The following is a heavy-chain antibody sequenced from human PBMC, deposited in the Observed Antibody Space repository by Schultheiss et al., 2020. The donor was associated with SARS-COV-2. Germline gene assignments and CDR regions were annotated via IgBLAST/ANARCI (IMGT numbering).Heavy chain of an antibody. D-gene: IGHD3-22*01. J-gene: IGHJ3*02. V-gene: IGHV4-39*02. CDR3: ARDRVTYYYTTGTDAFDI. Sequence: SETLSLTCTVSGGSISSSSYYWGWIRQPPGKGLEWIGSFYYSGSTYYNPSLKSRVTISVDTSKNQFSLKLSSVTAADTAVYYCARDRVTYYYTTGTDAFDIWGQGTMVTVSS. CDR1: GGSISSSSYY. CDR2: FYYSGST.